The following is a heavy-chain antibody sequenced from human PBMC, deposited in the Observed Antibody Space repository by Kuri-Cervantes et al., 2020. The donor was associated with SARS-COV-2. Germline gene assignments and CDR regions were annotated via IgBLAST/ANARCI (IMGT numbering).Heavy chain of an antibody. CDR1: GGSISSSSYY. CDR3: ARHEIRYSGSYGRVWDY. J-gene: IGHJ4*03. V-gene: IGHV5-10-1*01. CDR2: IDPSDSYT. Sequence: GGSLRLSCTVSGGSISSSSYYWGWIRQPPGKGLEWMGRIDPSDSYTNYSPSFQGHVTISADKSISTAYLQWSSLKASDTAMYYCARHEIRYSGSYGRVWDYWGQGTMVTVSS. D-gene: IGHD1-26*01.